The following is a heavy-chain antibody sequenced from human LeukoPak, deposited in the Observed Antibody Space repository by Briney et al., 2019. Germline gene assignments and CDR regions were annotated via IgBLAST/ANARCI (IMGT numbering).Heavy chain of an antibody. D-gene: IGHD1-1*01. Sequence: PGGSLRLSCAASGFIFSSYAMSWVRQAPGKGLEWVSVISTSGGSTYYADSVKGRFTISRDNSKNTLYLQMNNLRAEDTAVYYCAKGQQDMDVWGKGTTVTVSS. CDR2: ISTSGGST. CDR1: GFIFSSYA. CDR3: AKGQQDMDV. V-gene: IGHV3-23*01. J-gene: IGHJ6*03.